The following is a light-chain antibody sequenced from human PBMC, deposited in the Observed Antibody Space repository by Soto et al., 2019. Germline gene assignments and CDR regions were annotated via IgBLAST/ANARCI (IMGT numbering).Light chain of an antibody. CDR2: LAS. Sequence: DIVLTQSPDSLAVSLGERATINCRFSRSVLFTSNNQTFLAWYQLKPGQSPKLLINLASAREPGVPDRFTGSGSGTDFTLNINSLQAEGVATYYCQQYLYTPTFSQGTNVEI. CDR3: QQYLYTPT. J-gene: IGKJ1*01. V-gene: IGKV4-1*01. CDR1: RSVLFTSNNQTF.